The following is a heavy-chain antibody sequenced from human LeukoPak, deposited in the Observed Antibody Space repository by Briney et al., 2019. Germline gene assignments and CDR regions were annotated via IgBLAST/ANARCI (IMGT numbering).Heavy chain of an antibody. CDR3: AVAYCSGGSCYFDY. CDR1: GYTFTGYY. CDR2: INPNSGGT. Sequence: ASVKVSFKASGYTFTGYYMHWVRQAPGQGLEWMGWINPNSGGTNYAQKFQGRVTMTRDTSISTAYMELSRLRSDDTAVYYCAVAYCSGGSCYFDYWGQGTLVTVSS. D-gene: IGHD2-15*01. J-gene: IGHJ4*02. V-gene: IGHV1-2*02.